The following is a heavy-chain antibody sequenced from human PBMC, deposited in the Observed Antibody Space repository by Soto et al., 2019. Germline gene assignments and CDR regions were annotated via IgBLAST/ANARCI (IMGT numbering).Heavy chain of an antibody. V-gene: IGHV3-53*01. J-gene: IGHJ4*02. CDR3: ATDSRNVGIGYFDS. Sequence: EVKVIESGGDLIEPGGSLRLSCAASGFKVGSSYVTWVRQAPGEGLEWVSVIVSGGSTHYADSVTGRFTVSRDGSNNTVYRDMSSLRAEDTAVYFCATDSRNVGIGYFDSWGLGSLVTVSS. D-gene: IGHD1-26*01. CDR1: GFKVGSSY. CDR2: IVSGGST.